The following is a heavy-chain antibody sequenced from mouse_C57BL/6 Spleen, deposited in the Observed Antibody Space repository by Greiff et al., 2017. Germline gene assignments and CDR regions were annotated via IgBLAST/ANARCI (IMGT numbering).Heavy chain of an antibody. CDR2: IYPGDGDT. CDR1: GYAFSSSW. CDR3: ARDGTYFDY. V-gene: IGHV1-82*01. J-gene: IGHJ2*01. D-gene: IGHD4-1*01. Sequence: QVQLQQSGPELVKPGASVKISCKASGYAFSSSWLNWVKQRPGKGLEWIGRIYPGDGDTNYNGKFKGKATLTADKSSSTAYMQLSSLTSEDSAVYCCARDGTYFDYWGQGTTLTVSS.